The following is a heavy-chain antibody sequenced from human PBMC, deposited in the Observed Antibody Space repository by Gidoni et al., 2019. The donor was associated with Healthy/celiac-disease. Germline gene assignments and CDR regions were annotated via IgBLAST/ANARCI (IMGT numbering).Heavy chain of an antibody. J-gene: IGHJ4*02. CDR1: GGSISSYY. CDR3: ARARVVPAYYFDY. V-gene: IGHV4-59*01. Sequence: QVQLQESGPGLVKPSETLSLTCTVSGGSISSYYWSWIRQPPGKGLEWIGYIYYSGSTNYNPSLKSRVTISVDTSKNQFSLKLSSVTAADTAVYYCARARVVPAYYFDYWGQGTLVTVSS. CDR2: IYYSGST. D-gene: IGHD2-15*01.